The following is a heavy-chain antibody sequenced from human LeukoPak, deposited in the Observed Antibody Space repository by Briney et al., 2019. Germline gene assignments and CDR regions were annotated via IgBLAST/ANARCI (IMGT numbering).Heavy chain of an antibody. CDR1: GYTFTSYY. V-gene: IGHV1-46*01. D-gene: IGHD2-21*02. CDR3: ARVCGGDCYLTGFDY. CDR2: INPSGGST. Sequence: ASVKVCFKASGYTFTSYYMLWVRQAPGQGLEWMGIINPSGGSTSYAQKFQGIVTMTRDTSTSTVYMELSSLRSEDTAVYYCARVCGGDCYLTGFDYWGQAIMFIVSS. J-gene: IGHJ4*02.